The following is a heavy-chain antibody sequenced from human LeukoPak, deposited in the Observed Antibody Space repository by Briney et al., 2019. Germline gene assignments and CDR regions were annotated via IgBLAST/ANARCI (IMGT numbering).Heavy chain of an antibody. V-gene: IGHV4-59*12. CDR1: GGSISSYY. D-gene: IGHD3-3*01. CDR3: ASRYYDFWSGYSNYYYMDV. J-gene: IGHJ6*03. CDR2: IYYSGST. Sequence: SETLSLTCTVSGGSISSYYWSWIRQPPGKGLEWIGYIYYSGSTNYNPSLKSRVTISVDTSKNQFSLKLSSVTAADTAVYYCASRYYDFWSGYSNYYYMDVWGKGATVTVSS.